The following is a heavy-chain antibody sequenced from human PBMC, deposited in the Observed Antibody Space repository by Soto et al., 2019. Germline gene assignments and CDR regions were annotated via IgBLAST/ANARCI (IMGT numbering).Heavy chain of an antibody. CDR3: ARSLLDSTRDYYYYYAMDG. CDR1: GGSISSGEYS. Sequence: PSETLSLTCAVSGGSISSGEYSWSWIRQPPGKGLEWIGYIYHNGNTYYNPSFKSRVTISVGRSKSQFSLKVGSVTAADTAVYYCARSLLDSTRDYYYYYAMDGWGQGATVTVSS. CDR2: IYHNGNT. J-gene: IGHJ6*02. V-gene: IGHV4-30-2*01. D-gene: IGHD1-1*01.